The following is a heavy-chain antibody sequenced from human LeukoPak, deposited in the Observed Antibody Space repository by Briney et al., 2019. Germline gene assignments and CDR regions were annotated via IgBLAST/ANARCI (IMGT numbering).Heavy chain of an antibody. Sequence: GRSLRLSCAASGFTFSSYAMHWVRQAPGKGLEWVAVISYDGSNKYYADSVKGRFTISRDNSKNTLYLQMNSLRAEDTAVYYCARAITMIVVVTPNSDAFDIWGQGTMVTVSS. CDR1: GFTFSSYA. D-gene: IGHD3-22*01. CDR2: ISYDGSNK. CDR3: ARAITMIVVVTPNSDAFDI. V-gene: IGHV3-30-3*01. J-gene: IGHJ3*02.